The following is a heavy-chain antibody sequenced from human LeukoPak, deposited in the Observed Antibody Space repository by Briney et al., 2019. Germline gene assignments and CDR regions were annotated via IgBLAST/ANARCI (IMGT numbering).Heavy chain of an antibody. CDR1: GFTFEDYV. CDR3: ARAPYSGSYQRAFDI. J-gene: IGHJ3*02. D-gene: IGHD1-26*01. Sequence: GGSLRLSCAASGFTFEDYVMGWVPQAPGKGLEWVSGINWNGGSTGYADSVKGRFTISRDNATNSLYLQMNSLRAEDTALYYCARAPYSGSYQRAFDITGQRTMVTVSS. V-gene: IGHV3-20*04. CDR2: INWNGGST.